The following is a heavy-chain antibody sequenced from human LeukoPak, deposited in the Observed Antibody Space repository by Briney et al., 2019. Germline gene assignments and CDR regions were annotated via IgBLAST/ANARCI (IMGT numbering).Heavy chain of an antibody. CDR3: AKRARWEYYYDSSGYYFDY. V-gene: IGHV3-23*01. CDR2: ISGSGGST. CDR1: GFTFSSYA. Sequence: GGSLRLSYAASGFTFSSYAMSWVRQAPGKGLEWVSAISGSGGSTYYADSVKGRFTISRDNSKNTLYLQMNSLRAEDTAVYYCAKRARWEYYYDSSGYYFDYWGQGTLVTVSS. J-gene: IGHJ4*02. D-gene: IGHD3-22*01.